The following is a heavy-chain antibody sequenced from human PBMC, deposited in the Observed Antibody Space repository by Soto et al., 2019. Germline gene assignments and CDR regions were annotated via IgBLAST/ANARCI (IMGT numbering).Heavy chain of an antibody. CDR1: GGTFSSYA. CDR2: IIPIFGTA. CDR3: ARDRPSIVGATYYFDY. V-gene: IGHV1-69*12. D-gene: IGHD1-26*01. Sequence: QVQLVQSGAEVKKPGSSVKISCKASGGTFSSYAISWVRQAPGQGLEWMGGIIPIFGTANYAQKFQGRVTITADESTSTAFMELSSLRSEDTAVYYCARDRPSIVGATYYFDYWGQGTLLTVSS. J-gene: IGHJ4*02.